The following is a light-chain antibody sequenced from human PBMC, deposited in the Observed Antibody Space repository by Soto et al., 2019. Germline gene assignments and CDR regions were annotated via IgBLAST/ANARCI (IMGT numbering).Light chain of an antibody. CDR1: SSDIGYYKY. CDR2: EVR. J-gene: IGLJ3*02. V-gene: IGLV2-14*01. Sequence: QSVLTQPASVSGSPGQSITISCTGTSSDIGYYKYVSWYQVHPGKAPKLIIYEVRSRPSVVSDRFSGSKSGNTASLTISGLQAEDEANYYCSSYTSGSTLVFGGGTKLTVL. CDR3: SSYTSGSTLV.